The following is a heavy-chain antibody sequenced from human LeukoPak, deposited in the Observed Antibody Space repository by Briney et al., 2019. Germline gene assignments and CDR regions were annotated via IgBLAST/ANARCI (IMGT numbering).Heavy chain of an antibody. D-gene: IGHD2-21*02. CDR3: ARFVVVTAGDY. CDR2: LHSNGAFT. Sequence: GGSLRLSCSASGFTLSNYWMHWVRQAPGKGLVWVARLHSNGAFTAYADSVKGRFTISRDTAKNTLYLQMNSLRVEDTAVYYCARFVVVTAGDYWGQGTLVTVSS. J-gene: IGHJ4*01. V-gene: IGHV3-74*01. CDR1: GFTLSNYW.